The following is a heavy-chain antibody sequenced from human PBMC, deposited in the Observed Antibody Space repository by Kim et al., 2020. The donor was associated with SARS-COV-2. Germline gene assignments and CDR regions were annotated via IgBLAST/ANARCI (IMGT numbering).Heavy chain of an antibody. CDR1: GGTFSSYA. D-gene: IGHD2-15*01. Sequence: SVKVSCKASGGTFSSYAISWVRQAPGQGLEWMGGIIPIFGTANYAQKFQGRVTITADESTSTAYMELSSLRSEDTAVYYCAREGGYCSGGSCLDPWGQGTLVTVSS. V-gene: IGHV1-69*13. J-gene: IGHJ5*02. CDR3: AREGGYCSGGSCLDP. CDR2: IIPIFGTA.